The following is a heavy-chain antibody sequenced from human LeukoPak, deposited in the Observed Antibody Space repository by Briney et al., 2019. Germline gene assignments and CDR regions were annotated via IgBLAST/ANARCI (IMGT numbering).Heavy chain of an antibody. J-gene: IGHJ6*02. Sequence: SETLSLTCTVSGDSINYVAYYWAWIRQPPGKGLEWIGSIHYNGDTYYNPSLTSRVSVSVDTSKNQFSLKLSSVTAADTAVYYCARQKWEQQGRDYYFNGLDVWGPGTTVIVSS. CDR1: GDSINYVAYY. D-gene: IGHD1/OR15-1a*01. CDR3: ARQKWEQQGRDYYFNGLDV. CDR2: IHYNGDT. V-gene: IGHV4-39*01.